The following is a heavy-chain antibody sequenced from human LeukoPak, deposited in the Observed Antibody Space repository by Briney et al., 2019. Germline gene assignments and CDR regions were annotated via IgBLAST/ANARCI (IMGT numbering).Heavy chain of an antibody. V-gene: IGHV4-34*09. Sequence: HSGSTNYTPSLKSRVTISVDTSKNQFSLKLSSVTAADTAVYYCARGSPYDFWSGPDFDYWGQGTLVTVSS. CDR3: ARGSPYDFWSGPDFDY. CDR2: HSGST. J-gene: IGHJ4*02. D-gene: IGHD3-3*01.